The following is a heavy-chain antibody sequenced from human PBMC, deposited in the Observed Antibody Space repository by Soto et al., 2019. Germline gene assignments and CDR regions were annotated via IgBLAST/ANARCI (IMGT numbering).Heavy chain of an antibody. CDR3: ARDYVPGFGELFPDAFDI. V-gene: IGHV3-33*01. Sequence: PGGSMGLSCAASGFTLSSYGMHWVRQAPGKGLEWVAVIWYDGSNKYYADSVKGRFTISRDNSKNTLYLQMNSLRAEDTAVYYCARDYVPGFGELFPDAFDIWGQGTMVTVSS. CDR2: IWYDGSNK. J-gene: IGHJ3*02. D-gene: IGHD3-10*01. CDR1: GFTLSSYG.